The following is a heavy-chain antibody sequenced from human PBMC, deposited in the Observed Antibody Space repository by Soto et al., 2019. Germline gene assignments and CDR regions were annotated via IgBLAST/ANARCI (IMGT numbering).Heavy chain of an antibody. V-gene: IGHV3-13*01. CDR2: IGTAGDT. CDR3: ARDSGSGYFDY. CDR1: GFTFSSYD. Sequence: PGGSLRLACSAPGFTFSSYDMHWVRQATGKGLEWVSAIGTAGDTYYPGSVKGRFTISRENAKNSLYLQMNSLRAGDTAVYYCARDSGSGYFDYWGQGTLVTVSS. D-gene: IGHD2-15*01. J-gene: IGHJ4*02.